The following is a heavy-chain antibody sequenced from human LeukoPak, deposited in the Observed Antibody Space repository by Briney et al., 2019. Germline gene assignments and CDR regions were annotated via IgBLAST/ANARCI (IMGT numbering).Heavy chain of an antibody. V-gene: IGHV4-59*08. J-gene: IGHJ4*02. CDR3: ARRGSGSPFDY. Sequence: PSETLSLTCTVSGGSISSYYWSWIRQPPGKGLEWIGYIYYSGSTNYNPSLKSRVTISVDTSKNQFSLKLSSVTAADTAAYYCARRGSGSPFDYWGQGTLVTVSS. CDR2: IYYSGST. D-gene: IGHD3-10*01. CDR1: GGSISSYY.